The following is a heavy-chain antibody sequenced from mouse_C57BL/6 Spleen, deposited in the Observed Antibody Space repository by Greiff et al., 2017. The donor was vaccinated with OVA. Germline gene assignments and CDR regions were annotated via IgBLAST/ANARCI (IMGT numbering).Heavy chain of an antibody. V-gene: IGHV6-3*01. CDR3: TGATWFAY. CDR1: GFTFSNYW. J-gene: IGHJ3*01. Sequence: EVKLMESGGGLVQPGGSMKLSCVASGFTFSNYWMNWVRQSPEKGLEWVAQIRLKSDNYATHYAESVKGRFTISRDDSKSSVYLQMNNLRAEDTGIYYCTGATWFAYWGQGTLLTVSA. CDR2: IRLKSDNYAT.